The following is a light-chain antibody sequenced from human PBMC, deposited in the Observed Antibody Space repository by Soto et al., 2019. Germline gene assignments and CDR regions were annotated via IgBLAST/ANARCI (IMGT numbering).Light chain of an antibody. CDR1: QGIRNA. CDR2: AAS. Sequence: AIQMTQSPSSLSASVGDRVTITCRASQGIRNALGWYQQKPGKAPKLLIYAASTLQSGVPSRFSGSGSGTDFTLTIASLQPEDFATYSCLQDYDYPWTFGQGTKVEIK. V-gene: IGKV1-6*01. CDR3: LQDYDYPWT. J-gene: IGKJ1*01.